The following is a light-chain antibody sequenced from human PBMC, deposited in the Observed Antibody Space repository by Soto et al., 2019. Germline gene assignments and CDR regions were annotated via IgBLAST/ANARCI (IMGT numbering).Light chain of an antibody. Sequence: QSDLTQPPSASGSPGQSVARAGTGTSSDVGGYNYVSWYQQHPGKAPKLMIYGVNKRPSGVPDRFSGSKSGNTASLTVSGLQAEDEADYYCSSYAGSSNVFGTGTKVTVL. CDR3: SSYAGSSNV. CDR2: GVN. CDR1: SSDVGGYNY. J-gene: IGLJ1*01. V-gene: IGLV2-8*01.